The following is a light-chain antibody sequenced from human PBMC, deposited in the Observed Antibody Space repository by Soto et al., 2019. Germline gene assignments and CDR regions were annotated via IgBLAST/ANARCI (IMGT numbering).Light chain of an antibody. CDR3: QSYDSGLGSYVI. CDR2: DNS. Sequence: QSVLTQPPSVSGAPGQRVTISCIGSSSIGGSVYNVHWYQQRPGTAPRLLIYDNSHRPSGVPDRFSGSKSGTSASLAITGLQAEDEADYYCQSYDSGLGSYVIFGGGTKLTVL. CDR1: SSIGGSVYN. V-gene: IGLV1-40*01. J-gene: IGLJ2*01.